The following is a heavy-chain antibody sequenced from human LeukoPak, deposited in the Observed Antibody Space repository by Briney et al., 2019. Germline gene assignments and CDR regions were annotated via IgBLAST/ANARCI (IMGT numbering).Heavy chain of an antibody. CDR1: GFDFSSNW. Sequence: GGSLRLSCAASGFDFSSNWMHWVRHAPGQGLVWVSRIKGDGISTNYADSVKGRFTISRDIAKNTLYLQMNSLRAEDTAVYYCAKEIDYWGQGTLVTVSS. CDR3: AKEIDY. CDR2: IKGDGIST. J-gene: IGHJ4*02. V-gene: IGHV3-74*01.